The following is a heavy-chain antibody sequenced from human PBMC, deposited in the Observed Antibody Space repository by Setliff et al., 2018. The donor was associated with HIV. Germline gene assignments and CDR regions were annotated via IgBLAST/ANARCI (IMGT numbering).Heavy chain of an antibody. CDR3: VKDWGDKQAGGDK. CDR1: GFSFSSYA. V-gene: IGHV3-23*01. D-gene: IGHD2-21*01. CDR2: IGGSGGST. Sequence: PGGSLRLSCAANGFSFSSYAMSWVRQAPGKGLEWVSGIGGSGGSTYYADSVKGRFTISRDYSKNMVYLQVSSLRAEDSAVFYCVKDWGDKQAGGDKWGQGTLVTVSS. J-gene: IGHJ4*02.